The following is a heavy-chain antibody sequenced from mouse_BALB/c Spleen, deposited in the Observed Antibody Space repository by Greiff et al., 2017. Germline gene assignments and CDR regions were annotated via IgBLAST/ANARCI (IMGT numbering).Heavy chain of an antibody. V-gene: IGHV1-5*01. CDR3: TRAHYYGYNWYFDV. Sequence: VHVKQSGTVLARPGASVKMSCKASGYSFTSYWMHWVKQRPGQGLEWIGAIYPGNSDTSYNQKFKGKAKLTAVTSASTAYMELSSLTNEDSAVYYCTRAHYYGYNWYFDVWGAGTTVTVSS. D-gene: IGHD1-2*01. CDR2: IYPGNSDT. CDR1: GYSFTSYW. J-gene: IGHJ1*01.